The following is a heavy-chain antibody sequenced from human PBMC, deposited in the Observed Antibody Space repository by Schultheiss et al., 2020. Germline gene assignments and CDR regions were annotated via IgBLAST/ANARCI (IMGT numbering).Heavy chain of an antibody. CDR3: ARDLKNVVVVPAAMRHRGYGMDV. J-gene: IGHJ6*04. D-gene: IGHD2-2*01. CDR1: GGTFTSYY. V-gene: IGHV1-46*01. Sequence: ASVKVSCKASGGTFTSYYMHWVRQAPGQGLEWMGIINPSGGSTSYAQKFQGRVTMTRDTSTSTVYMELSSLRSEDTAVYYCARDLKNVVVVPAAMRHRGYGMDVWGKGTTVTVSS. CDR2: INPSGGST.